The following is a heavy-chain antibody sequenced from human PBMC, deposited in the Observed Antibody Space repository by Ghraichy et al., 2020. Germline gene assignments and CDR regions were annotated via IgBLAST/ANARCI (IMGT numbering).Heavy chain of an antibody. V-gene: IGHV4-39*07. J-gene: IGHJ2*01. CDR1: GGSISSSSYY. D-gene: IGHD3-10*01. CDR3: ARDYDYGSGSSYFDL. Sequence: ESLNISCTVSGGSISSSSYYWGWIRQPPGKGLEWIGSIYYSGSTYYNPSLKSRVTISVDTSKNQFSLKLSSVTAADTAVYYCARDYDYGSGSSYFDLWGRGTLVTVSS. CDR2: IYYSGST.